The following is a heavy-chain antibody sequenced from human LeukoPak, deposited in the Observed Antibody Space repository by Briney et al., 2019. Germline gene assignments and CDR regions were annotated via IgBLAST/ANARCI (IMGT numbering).Heavy chain of an antibody. V-gene: IGHV4-34*01. Sequence: SETLSLTCAVYGGSFSGYYWSWIRQPPGKGLEWIGEINHSGSTNYNPSLKSRVTISVDTSKNQFSLKLSSVTAADTAVYYCARGGYNGPDYRGQGTLVTVSS. CDR1: GGSFSGYY. D-gene: IGHD1-26*01. CDR3: ARGGYNGPDY. CDR2: INHSGST. J-gene: IGHJ4*02.